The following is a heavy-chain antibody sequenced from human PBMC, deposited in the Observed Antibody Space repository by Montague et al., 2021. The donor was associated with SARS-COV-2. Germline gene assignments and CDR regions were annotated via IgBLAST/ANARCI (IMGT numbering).Heavy chain of an antibody. J-gene: IGHJ4*02. Sequence: SETLSLTCTVSGGSISSYYWSWIRQPPGKGLEWIVYIYYSGSTNXNPSLKSRVAISVDTSKNQFSLKLSSVTAADTAVYYCARVFPRWLQFDPYFDYWGQGILVTVSS. CDR2: IYYSGST. CDR1: GGSISSYY. V-gene: IGHV4-59*01. D-gene: IGHD5-24*01. CDR3: ARVFPRWLQFDPYFDY.